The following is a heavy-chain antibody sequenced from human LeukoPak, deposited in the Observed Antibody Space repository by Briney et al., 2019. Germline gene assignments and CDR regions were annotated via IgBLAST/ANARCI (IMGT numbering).Heavy chain of an antibody. CDR3: ARYGDRSSSGFDY. Sequence: ASVKVSCKASGYTFTGYYLHWVRQAPGQGLEWMGRINPNSGGTKYAQKFQGRVTMTRDTSISTAYMELSSLRSDDTAVYYCARYGDRSSSGFDYWGQGTLVTVSS. D-gene: IGHD6-6*01. CDR2: INPNSGGT. J-gene: IGHJ4*02. V-gene: IGHV1-2*06. CDR1: GYTFTGYY.